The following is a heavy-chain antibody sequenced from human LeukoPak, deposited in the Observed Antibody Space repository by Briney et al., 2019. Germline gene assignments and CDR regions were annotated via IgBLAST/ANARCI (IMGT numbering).Heavy chain of an antibody. J-gene: IGHJ4*02. CDR2: INPNSGGT. V-gene: IGHV1-2*02. D-gene: IGHD3-22*01. CDR1: GYTFNGYY. CDR3: AREFQYYYDSSGYPRALDY. Sequence: ASVKVSCKASGYTFNGYYMHWVRQAPGQGLEWMGWINPNSGGTNYAQKFQGRVTMTRDMSTSTVYMELSSLRSEDTAVYYCAREFQYYYDSSGYPRALDYWGQGTLVTVSS.